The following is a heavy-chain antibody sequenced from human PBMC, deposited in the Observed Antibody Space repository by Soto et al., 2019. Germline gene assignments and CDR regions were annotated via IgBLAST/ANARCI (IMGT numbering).Heavy chain of an antibody. J-gene: IGHJ6*02. V-gene: IGHV1-18*01. Sequence: QVQLVQSGAEVKKPGASVKVSCKASGYTFTSYGISWVRQAPGQGLEWIGWISAYNGNTNDAQKLQGRVTMTTNTSTSTAYMELRSLRSDDTAVYYCAREGGTTVTTSYYGMDVWGQGTTVTVSS. D-gene: IGHD4-17*01. CDR1: GYTFTSYG. CDR3: AREGGTTVTTSYYGMDV. CDR2: ISAYNGNT.